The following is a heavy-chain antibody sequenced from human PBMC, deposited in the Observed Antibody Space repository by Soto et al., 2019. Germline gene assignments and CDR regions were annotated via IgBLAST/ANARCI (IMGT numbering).Heavy chain of an antibody. Sequence: ASVKVSCKLSRYTRTELYMRWVRQVPGQGLEWMGGFDPEHADTIYAPKFQDRVTMTEDTATHTAYMELSSLRSEDTAMYYCATGDTTLAFYYYAFWGQGTLVTVSS. J-gene: IGHJ4*02. V-gene: IGHV1-24*01. D-gene: IGHD1-26*01. CDR3: ATGDTTLAFYYYAF. CDR2: FDPEHADT. CDR1: RYTRTELY.